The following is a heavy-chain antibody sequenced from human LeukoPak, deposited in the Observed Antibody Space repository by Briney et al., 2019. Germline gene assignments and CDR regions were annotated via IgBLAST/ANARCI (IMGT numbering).Heavy chain of an antibody. CDR1: GGTFSSYA. Sequence: ASVKVSCKASGGTFSSYAISWVRQAPGQGLEWMGRIIPILGIANYAQKFQGRVTITADKSTSTAYMELSSLRSEDTAVYYCARFGYCTNGVCYPDAFDIWGQGTMVTVSS. CDR3: ARFGYCTNGVCYPDAFDI. D-gene: IGHD2-8*01. V-gene: IGHV1-69*04. J-gene: IGHJ3*02. CDR2: IIPILGIA.